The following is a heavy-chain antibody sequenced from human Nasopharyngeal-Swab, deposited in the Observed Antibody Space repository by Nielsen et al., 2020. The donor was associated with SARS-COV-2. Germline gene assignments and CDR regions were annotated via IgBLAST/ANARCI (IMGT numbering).Heavy chain of an antibody. D-gene: IGHD1-26*01. CDR2: IRSKAYSYAT. Sequence: GESLKISCAASGFTFSGSAMHWVRQASGKGLEWVGRIRSKAYSYATAYAASVKGRFTISRDDSKNTAYLQMNSLKTEDTAVYYCTRGGIVGPPELGMDVWGQGTTVTVSS. CDR3: TRGGIVGPPELGMDV. J-gene: IGHJ6*02. V-gene: IGHV3-73*01. CDR1: GFTFSGSA.